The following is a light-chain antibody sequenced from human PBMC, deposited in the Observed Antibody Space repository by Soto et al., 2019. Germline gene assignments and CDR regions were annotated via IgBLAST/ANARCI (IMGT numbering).Light chain of an antibody. J-gene: IGKJ1*01. CDR1: QSIRSTS. Sequence: EIVLTQSPGTLSLSPGEIATLSCRASQSIRSTSLAWYQQKPGQAPRLRIYGTSSRASGIPDRFSGSGSGTDFTLTISGLEPEDFAMYYCQQFDSSLWTFGQGTEVEIK. CDR3: QQFDSSLWT. V-gene: IGKV3-20*01. CDR2: GTS.